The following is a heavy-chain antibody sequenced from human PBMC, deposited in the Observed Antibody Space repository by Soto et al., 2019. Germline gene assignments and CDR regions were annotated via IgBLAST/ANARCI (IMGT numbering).Heavy chain of an antibody. CDR2: IYWDDGK. J-gene: IGHJ6*02. CDR1: GFSLTTSGVG. Sequence: QITLKESGPTLVKPTQTLTLTCTFSGFSLTTSGVGVGWIRQPPGKALEWLALIYWDDGKRYSPSLKSRLTITKDTSYNQVVLTTTTMDPADTATSYYAHPGRPYYYYGMDVWGQGTTVTVSS. CDR3: AHPGRPYYYYGMDV. V-gene: IGHV2-5*02.